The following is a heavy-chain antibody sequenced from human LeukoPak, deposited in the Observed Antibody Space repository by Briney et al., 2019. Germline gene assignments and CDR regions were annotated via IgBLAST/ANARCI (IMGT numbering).Heavy chain of an antibody. V-gene: IGHV1-2*06. CDR2: INPNSGGT. CDR3: AKCGDFIAASYNWFDP. CDR1: GYTFTDYY. J-gene: IGHJ5*02. Sequence: VASVKVSCKASGYTFTDYYMHWVRQAPGQGLEWMGRINPNSGGTKYAQKFQSRVTMTRDTSISTAYMELNRLTSDDTAVYYCAKCGDFIAASYNWFDPWGPGTLVTVSS. D-gene: IGHD6-13*01.